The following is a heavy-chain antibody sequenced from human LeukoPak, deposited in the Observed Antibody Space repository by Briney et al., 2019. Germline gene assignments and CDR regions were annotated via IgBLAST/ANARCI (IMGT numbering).Heavy chain of an antibody. CDR1: GYIFTSYS. Sequence: GGSVKVSCKASGYIFTSYSIHWVGQAPGHGREWMGVINPTGGSTTHGQDFQGRVTMTRATSTTTVYMELSSLRSEDTAVYYCAREPPHGSSGPSHAFDIWGQGTMVTVSS. J-gene: IGHJ3*02. CDR2: INPTGGST. D-gene: IGHD3-22*01. CDR3: AREPPHGSSGPSHAFDI. V-gene: IGHV1-46*01.